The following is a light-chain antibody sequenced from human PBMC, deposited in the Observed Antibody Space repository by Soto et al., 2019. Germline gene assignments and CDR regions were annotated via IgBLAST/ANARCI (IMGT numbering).Light chain of an antibody. CDR1: QSLSSSY. CDR2: GAF. V-gene: IGKV3-20*01. CDR3: QQHETLIT. J-gene: IGKJ5*01. Sequence: EIVSTQPPSTLLLTPGQIATLSCRASQSLSSSYFAWYQHKPGQGPRLLIYGAFTRATGIPDRFSGSGSGTDFTLTISRLEPEDFAVYYCQQHETLITFGQGRLLEIK.